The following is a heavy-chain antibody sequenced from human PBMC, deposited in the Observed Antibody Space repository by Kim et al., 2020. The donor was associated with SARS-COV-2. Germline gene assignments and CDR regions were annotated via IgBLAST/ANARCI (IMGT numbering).Heavy chain of an antibody. J-gene: IGHJ5*02. CDR2: IYYSGST. D-gene: IGHD3-22*01. Sequence: SETLSLTCTVSGGSVSSGSYYWSWIRQPPGKGLEWIGYIYYSGSTNYNPSLKSRVTISVDTSKNQFSLKLSSVTAADTAVYYCAREGQQYYYDSSGYFNWFDPWGQGTLVTVSS. CDR3: AREGQQYYYDSSGYFNWFDP. V-gene: IGHV4-61*01. CDR1: GGSVSSGSYY.